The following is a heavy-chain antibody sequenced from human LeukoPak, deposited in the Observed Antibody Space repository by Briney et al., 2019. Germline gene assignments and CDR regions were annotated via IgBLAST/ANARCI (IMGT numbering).Heavy chain of an antibody. CDR3: ARRRSYIVPYDY. CDR1: GGSISSSSSY. D-gene: IGHD3-10*01. CDR2: INHSGST. V-gene: IGHV4-39*07. J-gene: IGHJ4*02. Sequence: TSETLSLTCSVSGGSISSSSSYWSWIRQPPGKGLEWIGEINHSGSTNYNPSLKSRVTISVDTSKNQFSLKLSSVTAADTAVYYCARRRSYIVPYDYWGQGTLVTVSS.